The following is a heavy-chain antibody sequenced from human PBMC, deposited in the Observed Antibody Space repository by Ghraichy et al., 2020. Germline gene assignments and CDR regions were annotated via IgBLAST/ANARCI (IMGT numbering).Heavy chain of an antibody. CDR3: ATVVNWNPLGRLGRYYGMDV. D-gene: IGHD1-20*01. CDR2: FDPEDGET. V-gene: IGHV1-24*01. Sequence: ASVKVSCKVSGYTLTELSMHWVRQAPGKGLEWMGGFDPEDGETIYAQKFQGRVTMTEDTSTDTAYMELSSLRSEDTAVYYCATVVNWNPLGRLGRYYGMDVWGQGTTVTVSS. J-gene: IGHJ6*02. CDR1: GYTLTELS.